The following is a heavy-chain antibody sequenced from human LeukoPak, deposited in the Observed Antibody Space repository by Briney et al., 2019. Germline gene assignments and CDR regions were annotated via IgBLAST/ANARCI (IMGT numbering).Heavy chain of an antibody. J-gene: IGHJ3*02. CDR1: GFTFRSHA. Sequence: TGGSLRLSCVASGFTFRSHAMHWVRQAPGKGLEWVAVIWYDGSNKYYAESVKGRFTISRDNSKNTLYVQMNSLRVEDTAVYYCARDLGYYGSGSAFDIWGQGTMVTVSS. CDR3: ARDLGYYGSGSAFDI. V-gene: IGHV3-33*01. CDR2: IWYDGSNK. D-gene: IGHD3-10*01.